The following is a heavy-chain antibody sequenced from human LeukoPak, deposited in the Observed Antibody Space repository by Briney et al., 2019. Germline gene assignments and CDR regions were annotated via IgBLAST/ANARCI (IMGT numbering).Heavy chain of an antibody. J-gene: IGHJ3*02. D-gene: IGHD6-13*01. CDR3: ARDYRSLAAGAGTAFDI. CDR1: GFPFSSYW. Sequence: GGSLRLSCVASGFPFSSYWMTWVRQAPGKGLEWVANIKQDGSKKSYVDSVKGRFTISRDNAKNSLYLQMNSLRAEDTAVYYCARDYRSLAAGAGTAFDIWGQGTMVTVSS. V-gene: IGHV3-7*01. CDR2: IKQDGSKK.